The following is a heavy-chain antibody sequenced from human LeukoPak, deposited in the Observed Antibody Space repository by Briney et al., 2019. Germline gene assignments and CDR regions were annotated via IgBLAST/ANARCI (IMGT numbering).Heavy chain of an antibody. CDR2: ISWNSGSI. CDR1: GFTFDDYA. V-gene: IGHV3-9*01. CDR3: ARGAPYSSSCFDY. D-gene: IGHD6-13*01. Sequence: PGRSLRLSCAASGFTFDDYAMHWVRQAPGKGLEWVSGISWNSGSIGYADSVKGRFTISRDNAKNSLYLQMNSLRAEDTAVYYCARGAPYSSSCFDYWGQGTLVTVSS. J-gene: IGHJ4*02.